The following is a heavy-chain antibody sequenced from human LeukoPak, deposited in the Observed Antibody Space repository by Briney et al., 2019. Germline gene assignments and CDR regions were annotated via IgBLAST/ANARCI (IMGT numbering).Heavy chain of an antibody. CDR3: ARVMAARREDLNWFDP. D-gene: IGHD6-6*01. V-gene: IGHV4-39*07. CDR2: VYYSGNT. Sequence: SETLFLTCTVSGDSISSSGSYWGWIRQPPGKGLEWIGSVYYSGNTYNPSLKSRVTISVDTSKNQFSLNLTSVNAADTAIYYCARVMAARREDLNWFDPWGQGTLVTVSS. J-gene: IGHJ5*02. CDR1: GDSISSSGSY.